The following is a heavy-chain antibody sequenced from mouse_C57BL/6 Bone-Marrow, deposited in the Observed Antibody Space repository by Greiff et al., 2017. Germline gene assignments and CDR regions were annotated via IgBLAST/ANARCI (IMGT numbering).Heavy chain of an antibody. Sequence: VKLMESGAELARPGASVKLSCKASGYTFTSYGISWVKQRTGQGLEWIGEIYPRSGNTYYNGKFKGKATLTADKSSSTAYMELRSLTSEDSAVYFCARERITTALFDYWGQGTTLTVSS. CDR1: GYTFTSYG. CDR3: ARERITTALFDY. D-gene: IGHD1-2*01. V-gene: IGHV1-81*01. CDR2: IYPRSGNT. J-gene: IGHJ2*01.